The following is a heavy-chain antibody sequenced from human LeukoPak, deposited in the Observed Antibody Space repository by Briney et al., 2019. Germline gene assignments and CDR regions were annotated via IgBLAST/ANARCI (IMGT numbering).Heavy chain of an antibody. V-gene: IGHV1-18*04. J-gene: IGHJ6*02. CDR1: GYTFNNYG. CDR3: PRDDAAWGGGYSHYYYFFGMDV. CDR2: ISADNGNT. D-gene: IGHD2-21*01. Sequence: ASVKVSCKASGYTFNNYGISRVRQAPGQGLEWMGWISADNGNTDFAQKLRGRVTMTTDTSTNTAYMELRSLRSDDTAVYYCPRDDAAWGGGYSHYYYFFGMDVWGQGTTVTVSS.